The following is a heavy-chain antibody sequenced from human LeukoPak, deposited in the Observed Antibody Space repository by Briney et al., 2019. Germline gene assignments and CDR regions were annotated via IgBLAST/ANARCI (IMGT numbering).Heavy chain of an antibody. CDR2: INWNSGSI. D-gene: IGHD6-19*01. J-gene: IGHJ2*01. Sequence: PGRSLRLSCAASGFTFDDYAMHWVRQAPGKGLEWVSAINWNSGSIGYADSVKGRFTISRDNAKNSLYLQMNSLRAEDTALYYCAKGPSSGWPYWYFDLWGRGTLVTVSS. V-gene: IGHV3-9*01. CDR1: GFTFDDYA. CDR3: AKGPSSGWPYWYFDL.